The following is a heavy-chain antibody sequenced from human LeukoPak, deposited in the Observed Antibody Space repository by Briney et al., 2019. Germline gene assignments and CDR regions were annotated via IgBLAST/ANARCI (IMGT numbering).Heavy chain of an antibody. V-gene: IGHV4-34*01. J-gene: IGHJ3*02. CDR2: INHSGST. CDR1: GGSFSGYY. CDR3: ARGNTYYYGSGIDDAFDI. Sequence: PSETLSLTCAVYGGSFSGYYWSWIRQPPGKGLEWIGEINHSGSTNYNPSLKSRVTISVDRSKNQFSLKLSSVTAADTAVYYCARGNTYYYGSGIDDAFDIWGQGTMVTVSS. D-gene: IGHD3-10*01.